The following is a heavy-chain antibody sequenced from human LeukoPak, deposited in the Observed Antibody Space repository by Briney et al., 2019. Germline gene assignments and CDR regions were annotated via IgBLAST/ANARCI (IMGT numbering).Heavy chain of an antibody. V-gene: IGHV1-2*02. CDR3: ARDRRLIGYSYGLQVSSGGDP. D-gene: IGHD5-18*01. J-gene: IGHJ5*02. CDR2: INPNSGGT. Sequence: GASVKVSCKASGYTFTGYYMHWVRQAPGQGLEWMGWINPNSGGTNYAQKFQGRVTMTRDTSISTAYMELSRLRSDDTAVYYCARDRRLIGYSYGLQVSSGGDPWGQGTLVTVSS. CDR1: GYTFTGYY.